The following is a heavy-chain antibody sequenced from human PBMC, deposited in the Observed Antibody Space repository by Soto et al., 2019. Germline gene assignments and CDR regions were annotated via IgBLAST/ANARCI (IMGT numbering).Heavy chain of an antibody. J-gene: IGHJ6*03. CDR3: AKDSTLYYYYYMDV. CDR2: ITWTGGSI. CDR1: GFSFDDYA. Sequence: EVQLVESGGGLVQPGRSLRLSCAASGFSFDDYAMHWVRQAPGKGLEWVSGITWTGGSIGYADSVKGRFTISRDNAKNSLYLQMNSLRAEDTALYYCAKDSTLYYYYYMDVWGKGTTVTVSS. V-gene: IGHV3-9*01.